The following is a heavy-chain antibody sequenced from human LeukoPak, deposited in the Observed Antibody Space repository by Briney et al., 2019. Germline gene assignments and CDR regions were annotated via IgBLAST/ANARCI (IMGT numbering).Heavy chain of an antibody. CDR1: DGSLSGYY. Sequence: SETLSLTCAVYDGSLSGYYWGWIRQPPGKGLEWIGEINHSGSTNYNPSLKSRVSISIDTSKNQFSLNLTSVTAADTAVYYCARDPVWYFDLWGRGTLVTVSS. CDR2: INHSGST. J-gene: IGHJ2*01. V-gene: IGHV4-34*01. CDR3: ARDPVWYFDL.